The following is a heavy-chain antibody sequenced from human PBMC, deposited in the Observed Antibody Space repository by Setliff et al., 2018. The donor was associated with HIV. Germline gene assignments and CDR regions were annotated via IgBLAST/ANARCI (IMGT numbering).Heavy chain of an antibody. D-gene: IGHD6-13*01. J-gene: IGHJ4*02. CDR1: GGTFSSYT. V-gene: IGHV1-69*10. CDR2: IIPILGIA. CDR3: ARGYHIAAAAPLYYFDY. Sequence: SVKVSCKASGGTFSSYTISWVRQAPGQGLEWMGGIIPILGIANYAQKFQGRLTMTRDTSTNTVYMELSSLRSEDTAVYYCARGYHIAAAAPLYYFDYWGQGTLVTVSS.